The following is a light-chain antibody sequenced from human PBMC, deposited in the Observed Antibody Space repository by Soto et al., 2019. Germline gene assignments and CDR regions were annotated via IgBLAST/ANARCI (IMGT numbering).Light chain of an antibody. CDR2: DVT. V-gene: IGLV2-14*03. CDR1: PSDIGAYNY. Sequence: QSALTQPASVSGSPGQSITISCSGTPSDIGAYNYVSWYHHLPGKAPKVIIYDVTNRPSGVSSRFSGSKSGTTASLTISGLQAEDEANYYCGSYTISSTLMIFGGGTKLTVL. J-gene: IGLJ2*01. CDR3: GSYTISSTLMI.